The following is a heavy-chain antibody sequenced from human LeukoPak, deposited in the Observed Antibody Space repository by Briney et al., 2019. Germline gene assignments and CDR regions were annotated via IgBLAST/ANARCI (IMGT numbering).Heavy chain of an antibody. J-gene: IGHJ6*03. V-gene: IGHV3-53*01. CDR2: IHSGGTT. D-gene: IGHD4-17*01. Sequence: QSGGSLRLYCAASVFTVSSNYMSCLRQAPGKGLEWVSVIHSGGTTYYADSVKGRFTIFRDNSKNTLYLQMNRLRAEDTAVYYCARDTGYHYYMDVWGKGTTVTVSS. CDR3: ARDTGYHYYMDV. CDR1: VFTVSSNY.